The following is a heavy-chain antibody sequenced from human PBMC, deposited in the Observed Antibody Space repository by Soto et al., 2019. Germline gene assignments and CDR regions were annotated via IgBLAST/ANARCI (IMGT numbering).Heavy chain of an antibody. Sequence: ASETLSDTCSVAGGSSSSSSDYWGWIRQPPGKGLEWIGSIYYSGSTYYNPSLKSRVTISVDTSKNQFSLKLSSVTAADTAVYYCARRYYDFWSGLTTHYYYYGMDVWGQGTTVTVSS. J-gene: IGHJ6*02. CDR1: GGSSSSSSDY. CDR2: IYYSGST. V-gene: IGHV4-39*01. CDR3: ARRYYDFWSGLTTHYYYYGMDV. D-gene: IGHD3-3*01.